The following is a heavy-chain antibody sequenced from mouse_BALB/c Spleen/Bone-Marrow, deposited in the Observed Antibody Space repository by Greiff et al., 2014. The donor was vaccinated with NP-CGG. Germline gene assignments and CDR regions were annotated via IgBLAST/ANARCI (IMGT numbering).Heavy chain of an antibody. CDR3: ASYYCGRSSFTY. Sequence: VQLQQSGAELVKPGASVKLSCTASGFNIKDTYMHWVRQRPEQGLEWIGRIDPANGNTKYDPKFQGKATITADTSSNTAYLQLSSLTSEDTSVYYCASYYCGRSSFTYWGQGTLVTVSA. J-gene: IGHJ3*01. CDR1: GFNIKDTY. V-gene: IGHV14-3*02. CDR2: IDPANGNT. D-gene: IGHD1-1*01.